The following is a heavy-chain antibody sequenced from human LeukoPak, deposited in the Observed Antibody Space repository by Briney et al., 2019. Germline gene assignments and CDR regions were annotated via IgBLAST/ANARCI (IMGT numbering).Heavy chain of an antibody. Sequence: PSETLSLTCAVYGGSFSGYYWSWIRQPPGKGLEWIGEINHSGSTNYNPSLKSRVTISVDTSKNQFSLKLSSVTAADTAVYYCARAYGGNSGEAFDYWGQGTLVTVSS. V-gene: IGHV4-34*01. D-gene: IGHD2-21*02. CDR2: INHSGST. J-gene: IGHJ4*02. CDR3: ARAYGGNSGEAFDY. CDR1: GGSFSGYY.